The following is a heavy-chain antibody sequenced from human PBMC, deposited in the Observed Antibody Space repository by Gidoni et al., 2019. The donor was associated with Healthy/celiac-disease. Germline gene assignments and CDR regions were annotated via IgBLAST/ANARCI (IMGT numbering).Heavy chain of an antibody. CDR3: AKDDYGDSSLPLTN. V-gene: IGHV3-30*18. D-gene: IGHD4-17*01. CDR2: ISYDGSNK. CDR1: SSYG. J-gene: IGHJ4*02. Sequence: SSYGMHWVRQAPGKGLEWVAVISYDGSNKYYADSVKGRFTISRDNSKNTLYLQMNSLRAEDTAVYYCAKDDYGDSSLPLTNWGQGTLVTVSS.